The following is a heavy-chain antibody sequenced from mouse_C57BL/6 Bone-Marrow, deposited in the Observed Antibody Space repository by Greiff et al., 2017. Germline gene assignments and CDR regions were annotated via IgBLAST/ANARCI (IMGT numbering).Heavy chain of an antibody. D-gene: IGHD1-1*01. Sequence: VQLMESGAELVRPGASVTLSCKASGYTFTDYEMHWVKQTPVHGLEWIGAIDPETGGTAYNQKFKGKAILTADKSSSTAYMQLSSLTSEDSAVXYCTTTIVATPYYFDYWGQGTTLTVSS. J-gene: IGHJ2*01. CDR2: IDPETGGT. CDR3: TTTIVATPYYFDY. CDR1: GYTFTDYE. V-gene: IGHV1-15*01.